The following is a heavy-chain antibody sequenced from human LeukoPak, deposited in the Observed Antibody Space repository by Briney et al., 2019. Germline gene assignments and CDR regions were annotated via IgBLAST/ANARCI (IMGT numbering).Heavy chain of an antibody. J-gene: IGHJ5*02. V-gene: IGHV1-8*01. CDR1: GYTFTSYD. CDR3: ARGDWSSSWYRSWFDP. CDR2: MNPNSGNT. Sequence: ASVKVSCKASGYTFTSYDINCVQHATGQGLECMGWMNPNSGNTGYAQKFQGRVTMTRNTSISTAYMELSTPRSASTAVYICARGDWSSSWYRSWFDPWGQGTLVTVSS. D-gene: IGHD6-13*01.